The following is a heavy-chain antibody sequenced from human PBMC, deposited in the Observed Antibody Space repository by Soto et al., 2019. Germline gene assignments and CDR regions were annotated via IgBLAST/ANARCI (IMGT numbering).Heavy chain of an antibody. V-gene: IGHV4-30-4*01. J-gene: IGHJ4*02. CDR1: DGSISSGDYY. CDR2: IYYSGST. CDR3: ARVADCSGGSCYFSLDY. Sequence: QVQLQESGPGLVKPSQTLSLTWTVSDGSISSGDYYWSWIRQPPGKGLEWIGYIYYSGSTYYNPSLKRRVTISVDTSKNQFSLKLSSVTAADTAVYYSARVADCSGGSCYFSLDYWGQGTLVTVS. D-gene: IGHD2-15*01.